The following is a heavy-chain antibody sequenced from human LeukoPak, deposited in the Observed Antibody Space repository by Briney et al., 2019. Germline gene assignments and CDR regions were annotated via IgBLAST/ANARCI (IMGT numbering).Heavy chain of an antibody. D-gene: IGHD2-2*01. J-gene: IGHJ5*02. CDR3: ARVPEDCSSTSCYPGTGWFDP. CDR1: GFTFSSYS. Sequence: GGSLRLSCAASGFTFSSYSMNWVRQAPGKGLEWVSSISSSSSYIYYADSVKGRFTISRDNAKNSLYLQMNSLRAEDTAVYYCARVPEDCSSTSCYPGTGWFDPWGQGTLVTVSS. V-gene: IGHV3-21*01. CDR2: ISSSSSYI.